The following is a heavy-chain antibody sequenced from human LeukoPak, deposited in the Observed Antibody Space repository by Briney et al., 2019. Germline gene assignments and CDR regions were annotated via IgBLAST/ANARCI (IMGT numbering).Heavy chain of an antibody. CDR3: ARDRADYYDFWSGYNWNFDY. Sequence: SETLSLTCTVTGGSVSSYYWSWIRQPPGKGLEWIGYMYYSGSTNYNPSLKSRVTISIDTSKNQFSLKLNSVTAADTAVYYCARDRADYYDFWSGYNWNFDYWGQGTLVTVSS. D-gene: IGHD3-3*01. J-gene: IGHJ4*02. CDR1: GGSVSSYY. CDR2: MYYSGST. V-gene: IGHV4-59*02.